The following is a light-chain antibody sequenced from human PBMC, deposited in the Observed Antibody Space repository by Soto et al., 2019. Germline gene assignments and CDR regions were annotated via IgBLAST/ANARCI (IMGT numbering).Light chain of an antibody. CDR2: TAS. CDR3: QQVYITPPWT. J-gene: IGKJ1*01. CDR1: QSISTY. Sequence: DIQMTQSPSSLSASVGDRVTITCRASQSISTYLNWYQQNVGKAPKLLIYTASSLQSGVPSRFSGRGSGTDFTLTISNLQPEDFATYYCQQVYITPPWTVGQGTRVEIK. V-gene: IGKV1-39*01.